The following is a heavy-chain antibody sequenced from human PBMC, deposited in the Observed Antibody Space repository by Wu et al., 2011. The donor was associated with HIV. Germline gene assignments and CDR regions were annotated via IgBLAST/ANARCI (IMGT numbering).Heavy chain of an antibody. J-gene: IGHJ6*03. CDR3: ARSGGAVPVAIQVYSYYYYMDV. CDR2: FMPTLGTT. Sequence: QAQLVQSGAEVKKPGSSVKVSCKASEGSFSSYALSWVRQAPGQGLEWMGGFMPTLGTTNYAQKFQGRVTITTDESTNTAYMELSSLRSDDTALYYCARSGGAVPVAIQVYSYYYYMDVWGKGTTVTVSS. V-gene: IGHV1-69*05. CDR1: EGSFSSYA. D-gene: IGHD2-2*02.